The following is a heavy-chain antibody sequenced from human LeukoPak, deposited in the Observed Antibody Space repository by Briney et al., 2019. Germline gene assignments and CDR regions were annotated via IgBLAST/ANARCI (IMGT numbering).Heavy chain of an antibody. Sequence: GGSLRLSCAASGFTFSSYAMSWVRQAPGKGLEWVSVIYSGGNTYYADSVKGRFTISRDNSKNTLYLQMNSLRAEDTAVYYCARDHPSYYYDSSGYYYPDAFDFWGQGTMVTVSS. D-gene: IGHD3-22*01. CDR1: GFTFSSYA. CDR2: IYSGGNT. CDR3: ARDHPSYYYDSSGYYYPDAFDF. J-gene: IGHJ3*01. V-gene: IGHV3-66*01.